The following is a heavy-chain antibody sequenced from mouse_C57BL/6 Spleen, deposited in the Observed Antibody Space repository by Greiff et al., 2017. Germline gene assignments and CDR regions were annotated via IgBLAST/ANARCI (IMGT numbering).Heavy chain of an antibody. J-gene: IGHJ4*01. D-gene: IGHD4-1*01. CDR3: ARSWDAGYYARDY. CDR2: IHPNSGST. CDR1: GYTFTSYW. Sequence: QVQLQQPGAELVKPGASVKLSCKASGYTFTSYWMHWVKQRPGQGLEWIGMIHPNSGSTNYNEKFKSKATLTVDKSSSTAYMQLSSLTSEDSAVYYCARSWDAGYYARDYWGQGTSVTVSS. V-gene: IGHV1-64*01.